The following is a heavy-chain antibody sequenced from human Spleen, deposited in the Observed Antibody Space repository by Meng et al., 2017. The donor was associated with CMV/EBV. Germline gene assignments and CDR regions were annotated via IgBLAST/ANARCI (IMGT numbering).Heavy chain of an antibody. CDR2: ISSISSNR. CDR1: GFTFNRHS. J-gene: IGHJ5*02. D-gene: IGHD2/OR15-2a*01. V-gene: IGHV3-21*01. Sequence: GESLKISCTASGFTFNRHSMHWVRQAPGKGLEWVSSISSISSNRYYADSVKGRFTISRDNAKNSLYLQMNSLRAEDTAVYYCAKMNIVIVPVAGWFDPWGQGTLVTVSS. CDR3: AKMNIVIVPVAGWFDP.